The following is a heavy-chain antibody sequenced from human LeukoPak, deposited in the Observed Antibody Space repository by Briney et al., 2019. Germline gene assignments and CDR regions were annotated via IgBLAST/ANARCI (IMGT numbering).Heavy chain of an antibody. CDR1: GGSISSYY. V-gene: IGHV4-59*01. CDR3: ARGSQGSSGSPLGY. J-gene: IGHJ4*02. CDR2: IYYSGST. Sequence: PSETLSLTCTVSGGSISSYYWSWIRQPPGKGLEWIGYIYYSGSTNYNPSLKSRVTISVDTSKNQFSLKLSSVTAADTAVYYCARGSQGSSGSPLGYWGQGTLVTVSS. D-gene: IGHD3-22*01.